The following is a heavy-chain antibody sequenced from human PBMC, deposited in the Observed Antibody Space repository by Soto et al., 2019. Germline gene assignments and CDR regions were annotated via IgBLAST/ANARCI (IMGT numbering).Heavy chain of an antibody. D-gene: IGHD3-22*01. J-gene: IGHJ3*02. Sequence: SETLSLTCAVYGGSISSGGYSWSWIRQPPGKGLEWIGYIYHSGSTYYNPSLKSRVTISVDRSKNQFSLKLSSVTAADTAVYYCARVFHYYDSSGDAFDIWGQGTMVTVSS. CDR1: GGSISSGGYS. V-gene: IGHV4-30-2*01. CDR3: ARVFHYYDSSGDAFDI. CDR2: IYHSGST.